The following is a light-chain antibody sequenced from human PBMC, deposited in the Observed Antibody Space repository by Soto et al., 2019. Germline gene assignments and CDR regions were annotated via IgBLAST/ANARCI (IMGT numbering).Light chain of an antibody. J-gene: IGLJ1*01. Sequence: QSALTQPPSVSEAPRQRVTISCSGGSSNIGNNAVNWYQQLPGQAPKIVIYYDDLLTSGVSDRFSGSKSGISASLAISDLQSDDEADYYCATWDDSLNAYVFGPGTKVTVL. CDR1: SSNIGNNA. CDR2: YDD. V-gene: IGLV1-36*01. CDR3: ATWDDSLNAYV.